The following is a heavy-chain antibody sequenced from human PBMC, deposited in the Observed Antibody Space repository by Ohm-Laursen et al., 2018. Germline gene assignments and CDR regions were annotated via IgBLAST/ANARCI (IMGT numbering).Heavy chain of an antibody. CDR3: ARATAGYFDN. V-gene: IGHV6-1*01. J-gene: IGHJ4*02. Sequence: VSVKGRITINPDTSKNQISLQLNSVTPEDTAVYYCARATAGYFDNWGQGTLVTVSS.